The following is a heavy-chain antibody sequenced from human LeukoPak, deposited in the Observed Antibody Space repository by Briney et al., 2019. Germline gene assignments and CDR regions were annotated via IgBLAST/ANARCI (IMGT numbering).Heavy chain of an antibody. CDR3: AREVYGDYDY. Sequence: PGASLRLSCAASGFTFSYYSMNWVRQAPGKGLEWVSYISSSSSTIYYADSVKGRFTISRDNAKNSLYLQMNSLRDEDTAVYYCAREVYGDYDYWGQGTLVTVSS. CDR1: GFTFSYYS. V-gene: IGHV3-48*02. D-gene: IGHD4-17*01. J-gene: IGHJ4*02. CDR2: ISSSSSTI.